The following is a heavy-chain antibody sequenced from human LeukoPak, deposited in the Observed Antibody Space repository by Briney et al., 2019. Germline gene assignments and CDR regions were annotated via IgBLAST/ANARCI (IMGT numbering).Heavy chain of an antibody. CDR2: IYYSGGT. CDR1: GGSISSYY. D-gene: IGHD6-19*01. Sequence: PSETLSLTCTVSGGSISSYYWSWIRQPPGKGLEWIGYIYYSGGTNYNPSLKSRVTISVDTSKNQFSLKLSSVTAADTAVYYCARVNSSGWSYYFDYWGQGTLVTVSS. CDR3: ARVNSSGWSYYFDY. J-gene: IGHJ4*02. V-gene: IGHV4-59*01.